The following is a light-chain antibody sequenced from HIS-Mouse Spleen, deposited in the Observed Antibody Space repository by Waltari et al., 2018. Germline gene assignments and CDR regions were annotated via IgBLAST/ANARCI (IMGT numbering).Light chain of an antibody. V-gene: IGLV3-19*01. CDR1: RLRSQY. Sequence: SSELTQDPAVSVALGQTVRITCQGARLRSQYATRYQQKPGPAPVLVIYGKNNRPSGIPDRFSGSSSGNTASLTITGAQAEDEADYYCNSRDSSGNHVVFGGGTKLTVL. CDR3: NSRDSSGNHVV. CDR2: GKN. J-gene: IGLJ2*01.